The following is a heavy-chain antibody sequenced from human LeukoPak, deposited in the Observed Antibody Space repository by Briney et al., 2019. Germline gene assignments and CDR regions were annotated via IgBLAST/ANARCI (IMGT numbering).Heavy chain of an antibody. CDR3: ARQHYYGSGSPGYGMDV. J-gene: IGHJ6*02. V-gene: IGHV5-51*01. Sequence: GESLKISCKGSGYSFPTYWIVWLRQMPGKGLEWMGIIYPGDSDTRYSPSFQGQVTISADKSISTASLQWSSLKASDTAMYYCARQHYYGSGSPGYGMDVWGQGTTVTVSS. CDR2: IYPGDSDT. CDR1: GYSFPTYW. D-gene: IGHD3-10*01.